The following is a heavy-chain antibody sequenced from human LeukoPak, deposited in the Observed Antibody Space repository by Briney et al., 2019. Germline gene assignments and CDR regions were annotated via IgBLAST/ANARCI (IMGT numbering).Heavy chain of an antibody. CDR1: GFTFSSYG. V-gene: IGHV3-30*18. Sequence: PGGSLRLSCAASGFTFSSYGMHWVRQAPGKGLEWVAVISYDGSNKYYADSVKGRFTISRDNSKNTLYLQMNSLRAEDTAVYYCAKDLPPDDYFDYWGQGTLVTVSS. CDR3: AKDLPPDDYFDY. J-gene: IGHJ4*02. CDR2: ISYDGSNK. D-gene: IGHD3-3*01.